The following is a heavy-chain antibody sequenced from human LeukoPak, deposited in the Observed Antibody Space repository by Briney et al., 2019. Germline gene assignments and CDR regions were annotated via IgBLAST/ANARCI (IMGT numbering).Heavy chain of an antibody. J-gene: IGHJ4*02. D-gene: IGHD3-22*01. CDR3: AVGMVVVTNSPFDH. Sequence: ALVKVSCKTSGYTFSDYYVHWVRQVPGQGLEWVGWIHPRTVGTNYAQKFQGWVTITRDTAISTAHMEMERLKSDDTAVYLCAVGMVVVTNSPFDHWGQGTLVTVSS. CDR1: GYTFSDYY. CDR2: IHPRTVGT. V-gene: IGHV1-2*04.